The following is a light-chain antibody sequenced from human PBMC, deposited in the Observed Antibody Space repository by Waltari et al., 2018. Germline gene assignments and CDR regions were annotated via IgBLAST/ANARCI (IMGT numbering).Light chain of an antibody. V-gene: IGLV1-40*01. CDR2: SFA. J-gene: IGLJ2*01. CDR1: TSNHGPDFD. Sequence: QSVLTQPPSVSGAPGQRAPTSRSGTTSNHGPDFDVHWYQQVPGPAPKLLLHSFANRPSGVSDRFSGFKSGASASLVITGLQAEDEAMYYCQSYDTTLSAVVFGGGTRLTV. CDR3: QSYDTTLSAVV.